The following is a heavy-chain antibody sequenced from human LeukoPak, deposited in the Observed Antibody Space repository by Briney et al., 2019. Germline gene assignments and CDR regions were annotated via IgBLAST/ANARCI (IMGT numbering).Heavy chain of an antibody. CDR2: IKQDGSEK. CDR1: GFTFSSYW. V-gene: IGHV3-7*01. D-gene: IGHD1-7*01. CDR3: ARDDGSLELLEYYFDY. Sequence: GGSLRLSCAASGFTFSSYWMSWVRQAPGKGLEWVANIKQDGSEKYYVDSVKGRFTISRDNAKNSLYLQMNSLRAEDTAVYYCARDDGSLELLEYYFDYWGQGTLVTVSS. J-gene: IGHJ4*02.